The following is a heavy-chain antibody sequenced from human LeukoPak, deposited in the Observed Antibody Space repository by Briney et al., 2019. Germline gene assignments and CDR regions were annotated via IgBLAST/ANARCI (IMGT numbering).Heavy chain of an antibody. D-gene: IGHD3-16*01. J-gene: IGHJ4*02. CDR1: GYIFTGYY. V-gene: IGHV1-2*02. CDR3: ARVRYRLAETYIDY. CDR2: INPNSGDT. Sequence: ASVKVSCKTSGYIFTGYYMHWVRQAPGQGLEWMGWINPNSGDTNYAQKFQGRVTMTRDTSISTAYMELSRLRSDDTAVYYCARVRYRLAETYIDYWGQGTLVTVSS.